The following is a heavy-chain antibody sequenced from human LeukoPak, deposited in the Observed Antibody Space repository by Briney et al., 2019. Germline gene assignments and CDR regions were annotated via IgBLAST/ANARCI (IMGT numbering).Heavy chain of an antibody. CDR3: ARHGQYYDFWSGYYWFDP. CDR1: GYSFTSYW. Sequence: GESPKISCKGSGYSFTSYWIGWVRQMPGKGLEWMGIIYPGDSDTRYSPSFQGQVTISADKSISTAYLQWSSLKASDTAMYYCARHGQYYDFWSGYYWFDPWGQGTLVTVSS. J-gene: IGHJ5*02. D-gene: IGHD3-3*01. CDR2: IYPGDSDT. V-gene: IGHV5-51*01.